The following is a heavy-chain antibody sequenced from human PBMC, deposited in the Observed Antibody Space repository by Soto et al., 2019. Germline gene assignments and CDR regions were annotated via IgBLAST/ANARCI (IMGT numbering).Heavy chain of an antibody. V-gene: IGHV1-24*01. CDR2: FDPEDGET. Sequence: SVKVSCKVSGYTLTELSMHWVRQAPGKGLEWMGGFDPEDGETIYAQKFQGRVTMTEDTSTDTAYMELSSLRSEDTAVYYCATVPPQAGTSNWFDPWGQGTLVTVSS. CDR1: GYTLTELS. J-gene: IGHJ5*02. CDR3: ATVPPQAGTSNWFDP. D-gene: IGHD6-19*01.